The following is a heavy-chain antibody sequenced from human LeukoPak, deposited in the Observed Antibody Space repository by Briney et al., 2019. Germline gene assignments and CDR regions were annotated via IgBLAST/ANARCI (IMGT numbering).Heavy chain of an antibody. CDR3: ARVYCSSTSCYLSWFDP. Sequence: SETLSLTCTVCGGSISSYYWSCIRQPPGKGLEWSGYIYYSGSTNYNPSLKSRVTISVDTSKNQFSLKLSSVTAADTAVYYCARVYCSSTSCYLSWFDPWGQGTLVTVSS. J-gene: IGHJ5*02. CDR1: GGSISSYY. CDR2: IYYSGST. V-gene: IGHV4-59*13. D-gene: IGHD2-2*01.